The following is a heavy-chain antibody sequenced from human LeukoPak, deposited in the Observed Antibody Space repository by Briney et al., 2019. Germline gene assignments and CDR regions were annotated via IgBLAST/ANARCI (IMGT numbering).Heavy chain of an antibody. Sequence: GGSLRLSCTASGLTFSTSGFTWVRQAPGKGLEWVSAISGSGESTDYPDSVKGRFAISRDNSKNKLYLQMNRLRAEDTVVYYCAKVFPSCNTASCPRGAFDIWGQGTMVTVSS. D-gene: IGHD2-2*01. CDR2: ISGSGEST. CDR1: GLTFSTSG. CDR3: AKVFPSCNTASCPRGAFDI. J-gene: IGHJ3*02. V-gene: IGHV3-23*01.